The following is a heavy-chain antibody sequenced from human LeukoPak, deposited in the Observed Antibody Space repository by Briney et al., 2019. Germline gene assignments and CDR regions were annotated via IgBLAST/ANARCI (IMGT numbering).Heavy chain of an antibody. D-gene: IGHD2-2*01. CDR3: LVPAY. V-gene: IGHV3-30-3*01. Sequence: GGSLRLSCAASGFTFSSYAMHWVRQAPGKGLEWVAVISYDGSNKYYADSVKGRFTISRDNSKNTLYLQMNSLRTEDTAVYYCLVPAYWGQGTLVTVSS. CDR2: ISYDGSNK. CDR1: GFTFSSYA. J-gene: IGHJ4*02.